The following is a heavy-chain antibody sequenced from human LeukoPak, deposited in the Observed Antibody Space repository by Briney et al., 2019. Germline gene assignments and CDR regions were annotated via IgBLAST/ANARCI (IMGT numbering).Heavy chain of an antibody. J-gene: IGHJ4*02. D-gene: IGHD3-10*01. CDR1: GDSVSSNSAA. V-gene: IGHV6-1*01. CDR3: AKGRWALFDC. Sequence: SRTFSLTCDISGDSVSSNSAAWNWIRQSPSRGLEWLGRTYYRSKWYNDYAISVKSRMTINADTSKNQFSLQLNSVTPEDTAVYYCAKGRWALFDCWGQGTLVTVSS. CDR2: TYYRSKWYN.